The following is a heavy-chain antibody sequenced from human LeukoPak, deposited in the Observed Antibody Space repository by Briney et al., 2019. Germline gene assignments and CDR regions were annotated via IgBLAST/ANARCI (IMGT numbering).Heavy chain of an antibody. V-gene: IGHV3-21*01. D-gene: IGHD3-22*01. CDR3: ARWTREYYDSSGYNY. CDR2: ISSSSSYI. CDR1: GFTFSSYS. J-gene: IGHJ4*02. Sequence: GGSLRLSCAASGFTFSSYSMNWVRQAPGKGLEWVSSISSSSSYIYYADSVKGRFTISRDNAKNSLYLQVNSLRAEDTAVYYCARWTREYYDSSGYNYWGQGTLVTVSS.